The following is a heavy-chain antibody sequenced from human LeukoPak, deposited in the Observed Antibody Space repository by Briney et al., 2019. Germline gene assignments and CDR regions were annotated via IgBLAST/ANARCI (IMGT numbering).Heavy chain of an antibody. Sequence: PGGSLRLSCAASGFTFSSYAMSWVRQAPGKGLEWVSAISGSGGSTYYADSVKGRFTISRDNSKNTLYLQMNSLRAEDTAVYYCRFARFLFRGVIPRCFDPWGQGTLVTVSS. CDR1: GFTFSSYA. D-gene: IGHD3-16*02. V-gene: IGHV3-23*01. J-gene: IGHJ5*02. CDR3: RFARFLFRGVIPRCFDP. CDR2: ISGSGGST.